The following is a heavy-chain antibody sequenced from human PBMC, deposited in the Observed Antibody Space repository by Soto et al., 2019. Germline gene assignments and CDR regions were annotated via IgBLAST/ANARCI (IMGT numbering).Heavy chain of an antibody. J-gene: IGHJ3*02. CDR1: GYNFSRYW. V-gene: IGHV5-51*01. D-gene: IGHD5-12*01. Sequence: GESLKISCKGSGYNFSRYWIGWVRQMPGKGLEWMGIIYPGDSDSRYSPSLQGQVTVSAGKSVTTAYLQWSSLKASDTAMYYCARRATDDAFDIWGQGTMVTVSS. CDR2: IYPGDSDS. CDR3: ARRATDDAFDI.